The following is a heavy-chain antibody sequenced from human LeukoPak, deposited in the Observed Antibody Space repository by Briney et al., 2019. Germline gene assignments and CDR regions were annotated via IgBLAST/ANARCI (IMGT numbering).Heavy chain of an antibody. CDR1: GDSISSGDYY. CDR3: ARLICWNAEDWCYFDY. J-gene: IGHJ4*02. V-gene: IGHV4-61*02. D-gene: IGHD1-1*01. CDR2: ISSSGST. Sequence: SETLSLTCTVSGDSISSGDYYWSWIRQPAGKGLEWIGRISSSGSTNYNPSLKSRVTISVDTSKNQFSLTLTSVTAADTAVYYCARLICWNAEDWCYFDYWGQGTLVTVSS.